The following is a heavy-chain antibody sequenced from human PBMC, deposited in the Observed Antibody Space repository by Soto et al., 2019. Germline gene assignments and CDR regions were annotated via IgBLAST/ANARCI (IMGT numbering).Heavy chain of an antibody. V-gene: IGHV5-51*01. D-gene: IGHD5-12*01. J-gene: IGHJ3*02. CDR1: GYRFTNYW. CDR3: ASTDIVSTIDDGRDAFDI. CDR2: IYTGDSET. Sequence: PGESLKISCKGSGYRFTNYWIGWVRQMPGKGLEWMGVIYTGDSETRYSPSFQGQVTISADKSISTAYLQWSSLKASDTAIYYCASTDIVSTIDDGRDAFDIWGQGTMVTVSS.